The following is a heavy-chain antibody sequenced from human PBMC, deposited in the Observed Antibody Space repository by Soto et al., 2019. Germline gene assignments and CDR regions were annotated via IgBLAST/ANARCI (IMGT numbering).Heavy chain of an antibody. CDR1: GGSFSGYY. CDR3: ARGPAANYYDSSGYDI. CDR2: INHSGST. J-gene: IGHJ4*02. D-gene: IGHD3-22*01. Sequence: PSETLSLTCAVYGGSFSGYYWSWIRQPPGKGLEWIGEINHSGSTNYNPSLKSRVTISVDTSKNQFSLKLSSVTAADTAVYYCARGPAANYYDSSGYDIWGQGTLVTVSS. V-gene: IGHV4-34*01.